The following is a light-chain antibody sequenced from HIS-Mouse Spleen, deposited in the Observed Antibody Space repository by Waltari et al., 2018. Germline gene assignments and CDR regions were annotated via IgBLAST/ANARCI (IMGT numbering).Light chain of an antibody. J-gene: IGLJ3*02. V-gene: IGLV2-23*01. CDR1: SSDVGRYHL. CDR2: DGS. Sequence: QSALTQPASVSGSPGQSITISCTGPSSDVGRYHLVSWYQQHPGKAPKRMIYDGSKRPSGVSNRFSGSKSGNTASLTISGLQAEDEAGYYCCSYAGSNWVFGGGTKLTVL. CDR3: CSYAGSNWV.